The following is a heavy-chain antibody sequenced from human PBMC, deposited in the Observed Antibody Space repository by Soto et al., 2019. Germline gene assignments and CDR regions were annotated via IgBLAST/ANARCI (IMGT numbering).Heavy chain of an antibody. CDR2: INHSGST. J-gene: IGHJ4*02. D-gene: IGHD3-9*01. V-gene: IGHV4-34*01. CDR3: ARERARYSGEKTDY. Sequence: SETLSLTCAVYGGSFSGYYWSWIRQPPGKGLEWIGEINHSGSTNYNPSLKSRVTISVDTSKNQFSLKLSSVTAADTAVYYCARERARYSGEKTDYWGQGTLVTVSS. CDR1: GGSFSGYY.